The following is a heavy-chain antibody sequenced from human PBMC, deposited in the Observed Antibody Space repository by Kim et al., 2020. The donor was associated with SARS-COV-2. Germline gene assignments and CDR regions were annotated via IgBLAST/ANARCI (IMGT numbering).Heavy chain of an antibody. Sequence: DYAVSVKSRITINPDTSKNQFSLQLNSVTPEDTAVYYCAREYIVPGGMDVWGQGTTVTVSS. CDR3: AREYIVPGGMDV. J-gene: IGHJ6*02. D-gene: IGHD2-2*01. V-gene: IGHV6-1*01.